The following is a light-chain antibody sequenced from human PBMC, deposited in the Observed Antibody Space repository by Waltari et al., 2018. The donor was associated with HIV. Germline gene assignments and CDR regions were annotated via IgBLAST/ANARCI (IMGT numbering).Light chain of an antibody. CDR2: WAS. J-gene: IGKJ4*01. CDR3: QKCYSTPLT. V-gene: IGKV4-1*01. Sequence: DIVMTQSPDSLAASLGARATINCKSSQSVLSSSDNNNYLVWYQQKPGQPPKLLISWASTRESCVTARFRCSGSGTEFTLTISSLQAEDVAVYYCQKCYSTPLTFGGGTKVEIK. CDR1: QSVLSSSDNNNY.